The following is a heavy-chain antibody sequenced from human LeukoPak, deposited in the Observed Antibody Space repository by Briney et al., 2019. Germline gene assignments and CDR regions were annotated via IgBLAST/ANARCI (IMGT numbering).Heavy chain of an antibody. CDR3: ARGGGHRYYYYYGMDV. J-gene: IGHJ6*02. V-gene: IGHV1-18*01. CDR2: ISAYNGNT. Sequence: ASVKVSCKASGYTFTSYGISWVRQAPGQGLEWMGWISAYNGNTNYAQKLQSRVTMTTDTSTSTAYMELRSLRSDDTAVYYCARGGGHRYYYYYGMDVWGQGTTVTVSS. D-gene: IGHD2-15*01. CDR1: GYTFTSYG.